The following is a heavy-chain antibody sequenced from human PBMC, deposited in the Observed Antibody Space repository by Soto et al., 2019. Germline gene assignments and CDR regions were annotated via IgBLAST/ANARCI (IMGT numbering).Heavy chain of an antibody. CDR2: IYPGDSDT. D-gene: IGHD1-26*01. CDR3: ARHSGSHHPSYYGMDV. Sequence: PGESLKISCKGSGYSFTSYWIGWVRQMPGKGLEWMGIIYPGDSDTRYSPSFQGQVTISADKSISTAYLQWSSLKASDTAMYYCARHSGSHHPSYYGMDVWGQGTTVTVSS. J-gene: IGHJ6*02. V-gene: IGHV5-51*01. CDR1: GYSFTSYW.